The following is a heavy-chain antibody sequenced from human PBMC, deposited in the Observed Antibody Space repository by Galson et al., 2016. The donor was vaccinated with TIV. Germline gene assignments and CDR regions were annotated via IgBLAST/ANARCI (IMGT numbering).Heavy chain of an antibody. CDR3: ARGGGSYYAVDS. D-gene: IGHD1-26*01. CDR1: GFTFDDYG. J-gene: IGHJ4*02. Sequence: SLRLSCAASGFTFDDYGMSWVRQAPGKGLEWVAGITWNGDTTGYLDSVKGRFTISRDNANNALYLEMDSLGAEDTALYYCARGGGSYYAVDSWGQGTLVTVSS. V-gene: IGHV3-20*04. CDR2: ITWNGDTT.